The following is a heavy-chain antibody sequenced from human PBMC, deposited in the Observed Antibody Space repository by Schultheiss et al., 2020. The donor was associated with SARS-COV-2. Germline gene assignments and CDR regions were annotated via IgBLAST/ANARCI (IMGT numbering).Heavy chain of an antibody. J-gene: IGHJ6*02. V-gene: IGHV4-39*01. CDR3: ARGVGYYDFWSGYYTHYYYGMDV. CDR2: IYYSGST. Sequence: SETLSLTCTVSGGSISSSSYYWGWIRQPPGKGLEWIGYIYYSGSTYYNPSLKSRVTVSVDTSKSQFSLKLSSVTAADTAVYYCARGVGYYDFWSGYYTHYYYGMDVWGQGTTVTVSS. D-gene: IGHD3-3*01. CDR1: GGSISSSSYY.